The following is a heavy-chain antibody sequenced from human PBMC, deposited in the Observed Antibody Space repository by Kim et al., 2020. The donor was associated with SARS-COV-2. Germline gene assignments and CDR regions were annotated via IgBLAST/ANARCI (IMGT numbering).Heavy chain of an antibody. CDR2: ISSSSSYI. Sequence: GGSLRLSCAASGFTFSSYSMNWVRQAPGKGLEWVSSISSSSSYIYYADSVKGRYTISRDNAKNSLYLQMNSLIAEATAVDYCARDRGSDGHNRPYYYYY. CDR3: ARDRGSDGHNRPYYYYY. V-gene: IGHV3-21*01. J-gene: IGHJ6*03. CDR1: GFTFSSYS. D-gene: IGHD3-10*01.